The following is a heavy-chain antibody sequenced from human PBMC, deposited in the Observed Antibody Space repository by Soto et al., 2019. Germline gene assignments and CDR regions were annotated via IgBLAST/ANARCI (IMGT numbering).Heavy chain of an antibody. V-gene: IGHV1-8*01. CDR2: MNPSSGNT. Sequence: ASVKVSCKASGYTFTSYDINWVRQATGQGLEWMGWMNPSSGNTGYAQKFQGRVTMTRNTSISTAYMELSSLRSEDTAVYYCARGCTIFGVARWDYYYYMDVWGKGTTVTVSS. CDR3: ARGCTIFGVARWDYYYYMDV. J-gene: IGHJ6*03. CDR1: GYTFTSYD. D-gene: IGHD3-3*01.